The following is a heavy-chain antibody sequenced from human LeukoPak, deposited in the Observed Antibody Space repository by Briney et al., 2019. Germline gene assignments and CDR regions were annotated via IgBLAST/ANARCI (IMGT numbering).Heavy chain of an antibody. CDR2: INHSGST. CDR1: GGYISGHY. Sequence: SETLSLTCAVYGGYISGHYWSWIRQPPGKGLEWIGEINHSGSTNYNPSLKSRVTISVDTSKNQFSLKLSSVTAADTAVYYCATSSGSDAFDIWGQGTMVTVSS. J-gene: IGHJ3*02. CDR3: ATSSGSDAFDI. D-gene: IGHD6-19*01. V-gene: IGHV4-34*01.